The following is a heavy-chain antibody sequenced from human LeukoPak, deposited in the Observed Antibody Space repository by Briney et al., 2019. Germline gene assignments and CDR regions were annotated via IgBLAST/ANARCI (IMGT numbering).Heavy chain of an antibody. D-gene: IGHD5-24*01. CDR2: IYYSGST. V-gene: IGHV4-31*03. J-gene: IGHJ4*02. CDR1: GGSISSGGYF. CDR3: ARTDGYNRSFDY. Sequence: SETLSLTCTVSGGSISSGGYFWSWIRQHPGKGLEWIGYIYYSGSTYYNPSFKSRVTMSVDTSKNQFSLKLSSVTAADTAVYYCARTDGYNRSFDYWGQGTLVTVSS.